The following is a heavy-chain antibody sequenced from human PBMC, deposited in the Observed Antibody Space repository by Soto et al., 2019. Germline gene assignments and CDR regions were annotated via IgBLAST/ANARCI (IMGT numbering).Heavy chain of an antibody. CDR2: IYYSGST. J-gene: IGHJ4*02. CDR3: AGGRDDTTFDY. Sequence: PSETLSHTCTVSGGSISSYYWSWIRQPPGKGLEWIGYIYYSGSTNYNPSLKSRVTISVDTSKNQFSLKLSSVTAADTAAYYCAGGRDDTTFDYWGQGTLVTVSS. CDR1: GGSISSYY. V-gene: IGHV4-59*01.